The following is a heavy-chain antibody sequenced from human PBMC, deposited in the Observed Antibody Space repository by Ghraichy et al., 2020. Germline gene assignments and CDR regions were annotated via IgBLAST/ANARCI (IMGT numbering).Heavy chain of an antibody. CDR3: AKFPSYTNYFDS. Sequence: GSLRLSCAASGFTFSSHALTWVRQGPGKGLEWVSTIGSGFGSYYADSVKGRFTISRDNSRNTLYLQMDSLRAEDTAVYYCAKFPSYTNYFDSWGQGTLVTVSS. D-gene: IGHD3-16*01. CDR1: GFTFSSHA. J-gene: IGHJ4*02. V-gene: IGHV3-23*01. CDR2: IGSGFGS.